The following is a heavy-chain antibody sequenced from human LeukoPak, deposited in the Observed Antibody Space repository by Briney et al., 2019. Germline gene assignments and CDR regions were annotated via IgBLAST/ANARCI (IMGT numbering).Heavy chain of an antibody. CDR2: ISAYNGNT. J-gene: IGHJ3*02. Sequence: GASVKVSCKASGYTFTSYGISWVRQAPGQGLEWMGWISAYNGNTNYAQKLQGRVTMTTDTSTSTAYMELRSLRSDDTAVYYCARDEEEYSGSWSPLSFDIWGQGTMVTVSS. CDR3: ARDEEEYSGSWSPLSFDI. D-gene: IGHD6-13*01. V-gene: IGHV1-18*01. CDR1: GYTFTSYG.